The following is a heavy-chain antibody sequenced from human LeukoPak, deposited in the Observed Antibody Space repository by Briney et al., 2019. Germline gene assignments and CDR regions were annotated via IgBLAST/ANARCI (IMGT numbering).Heavy chain of an antibody. D-gene: IGHD6-19*01. Sequence: GGSLRLSCAASGFTFSSYSMNWVRQAPGKGLEWVSSISSSSYIYYADSVKGRFTISRDNAKNSLYLQMNSLRAEDTAVYYCARSDVAVYYYYYGMDVWGQGITVTVSS. CDR2: ISSSSYI. J-gene: IGHJ6*02. CDR3: ARSDVAVYYYYYGMDV. CDR1: GFTFSSYS. V-gene: IGHV3-21*01.